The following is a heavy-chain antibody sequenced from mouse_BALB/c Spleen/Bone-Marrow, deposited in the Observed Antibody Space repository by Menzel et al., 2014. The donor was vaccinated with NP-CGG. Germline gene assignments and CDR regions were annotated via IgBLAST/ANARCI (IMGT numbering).Heavy chain of an antibody. CDR1: GFNIKHTY. D-gene: IGHD1-1*01. CDR3: TRYRYHGSSNAMRY. CDR2: IDPAYGNT. Sequence: EVQLQQSGAELVKPGASVKLSCTASGFNIKHTYMHWVMQRPEHCLEWIGRIDPAYGNTKYDPKFQGKATITADTSSNASYLQLSSMTSEDSAVDYCTRYRYHGSSNAMRYWGQGTSGTVS. V-gene: IGHV14-3*02. J-gene: IGHJ4*01.